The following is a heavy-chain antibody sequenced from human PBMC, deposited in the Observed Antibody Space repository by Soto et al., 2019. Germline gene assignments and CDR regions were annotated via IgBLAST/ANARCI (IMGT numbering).Heavy chain of an antibody. V-gene: IGHV3-66*01. CDR2: LYSGAGT. J-gene: IGHJ3*01. CDR1: GGTVSSNY. CDR3: ARECGGDCSNAFDL. D-gene: IGHD2-21*01. Sequence: GGSLRLSCAASGGTVSSNYMNWVRQAPGKGLEWLSVLYSGAGTYYADSVKDGFTISRDNSKNTLYLQLNSLRAEDTAIYYCARECGGDCSNAFDLWGQGTMVTVSS.